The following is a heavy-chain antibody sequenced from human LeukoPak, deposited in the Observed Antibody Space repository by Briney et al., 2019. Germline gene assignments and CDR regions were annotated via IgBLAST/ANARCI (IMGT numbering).Heavy chain of an antibody. D-gene: IGHD1-26*01. Sequence: PSETLSLTCTVSGDSITRRDLYWSWIRQPPGKGLEWIGYIHYGGTTYYSPSLKSRVTISPDTSKNQFSLKLTSVTAADTAVYYCARENWELQLLDYWGQGTLVTVSS. CDR1: GDSITRRDLY. J-gene: IGHJ4*02. V-gene: IGHV4-30-4*01. CDR2: IHYGGTT. CDR3: ARENWELQLLDY.